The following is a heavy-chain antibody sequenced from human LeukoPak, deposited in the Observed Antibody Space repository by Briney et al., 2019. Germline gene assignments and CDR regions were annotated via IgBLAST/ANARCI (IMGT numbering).Heavy chain of an antibody. D-gene: IGHD5-18*01. CDR2: IYYSGST. CDR1: GGSISSGDYY. CDR3: ARRDTARTILS. V-gene: IGHV4-30-4*08. Sequence: PSQTLSLTCTVSGGSISSGDYYWSWIRQPPGKGQEWIGYIYYSGSTYYNPSLKSRITISVDTSKNQSSLKLSSVTAADTAVYYCARRDTARTILSWGQGTLVTVSS. J-gene: IGHJ4*02.